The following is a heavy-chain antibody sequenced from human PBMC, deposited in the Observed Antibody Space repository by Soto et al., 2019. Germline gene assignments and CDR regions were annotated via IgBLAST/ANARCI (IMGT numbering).Heavy chain of an antibody. CDR2: IIPIFGTP. V-gene: IGHV1-69*13. Sequence: SVKVSCKASGDTFNKYAFNWVRQAPGQGLEWMGGIIPIFGTPNYAQRVQGRVTITADESTSTAYMELSSLRSEDTAVYYCASGIDYGGLNRIDYWGQGTLVTVSS. CDR3: ASGIDYGGLNRIDY. CDR1: GDTFNKYA. J-gene: IGHJ4*02. D-gene: IGHD4-17*01.